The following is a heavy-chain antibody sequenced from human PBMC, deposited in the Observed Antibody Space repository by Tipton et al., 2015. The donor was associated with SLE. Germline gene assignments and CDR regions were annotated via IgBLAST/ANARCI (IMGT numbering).Heavy chain of an antibody. CDR1: GDSVSSNSAA. CDR2: TYYRSKWYN. CDR3: ARLGPTGDLGDAFDI. V-gene: IGHV6-1*01. D-gene: IGHD7-27*01. Sequence: TLSLTCAISGDSVSSNSAAWNWIRQSPSRGLEWLGGTYYRSKWYNDYAVSVKSRITINPDTSKNQFSLQVNSVTPEDTAVYYCARLGPTGDLGDAFDIWGQETMVTVSS. J-gene: IGHJ3*02.